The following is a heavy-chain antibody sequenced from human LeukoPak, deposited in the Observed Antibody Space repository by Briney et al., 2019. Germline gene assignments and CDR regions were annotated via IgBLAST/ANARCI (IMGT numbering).Heavy chain of an antibody. CDR3: AREFLLDSSGIFDP. J-gene: IGHJ5*02. V-gene: IGHV1-18*04. CDR1: GYTFISYG. D-gene: IGHD6-19*01. Sequence: REASVKVSCKASGYTFISYGISWVRQAPGQGLEWMGWISAYNGNTNYAQKLQGRVTMTTDTSTSTAYMELRSLRSDDTAVYYCAREFLLDSSGIFDPWGQGTLVTVSS. CDR2: ISAYNGNT.